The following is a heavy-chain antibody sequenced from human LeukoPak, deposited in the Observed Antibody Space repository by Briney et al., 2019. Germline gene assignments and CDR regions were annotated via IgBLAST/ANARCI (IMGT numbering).Heavy chain of an antibody. Sequence: PGGSLRLSCAASGVTFSSYGMHWVRQAPGKGLEWVAVISYDGSNKYYADSVKGRFTISRDNSKNTLYLQMNSLRAEDTAVYYCAKDEGNYDILTGYYSNWGQGTLVTVSS. CDR1: GVTFSSYG. J-gene: IGHJ4*02. CDR2: ISYDGSNK. V-gene: IGHV3-30*18. D-gene: IGHD3-9*01. CDR3: AKDEGNYDILTGYYSN.